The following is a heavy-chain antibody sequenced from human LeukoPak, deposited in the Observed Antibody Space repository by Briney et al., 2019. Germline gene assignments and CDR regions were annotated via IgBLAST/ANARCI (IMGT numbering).Heavy chain of an antibody. CDR3: ARVGRVFDFDS. D-gene: IGHD1-14*01. V-gene: IGHV3-11*01. J-gene: IGHJ4*02. CDR1: GFTFSDYY. Sequence: GGSLRLSCAASGFTFSDYYMSWIRQAPGKGLDWVSYLSNSGSTIYYADSVKGRFTISRDNAKSSLYLQMNSLRAEDTAVYYCARVGRVFDFDSWGQGSLVTVSS. CDR2: LSNSGSTI.